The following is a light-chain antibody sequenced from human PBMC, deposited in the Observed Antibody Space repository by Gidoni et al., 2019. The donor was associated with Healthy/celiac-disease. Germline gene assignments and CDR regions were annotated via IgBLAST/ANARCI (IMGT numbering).Light chain of an antibody. CDR3: QQSYSTPRNS. CDR2: AAS. V-gene: IGKV1-39*01. Sequence: DSQMTQSPSSLSASVGDRVTITCRASQSISSYLNWYQQKPGKAPKLLIYAASSLQSGVPSRFSGSGSGTDFTLTISSLQPEDFATYYCQQSYSTPRNSFGQGTKLEIK. J-gene: IGKJ2*03. CDR1: QSISSY.